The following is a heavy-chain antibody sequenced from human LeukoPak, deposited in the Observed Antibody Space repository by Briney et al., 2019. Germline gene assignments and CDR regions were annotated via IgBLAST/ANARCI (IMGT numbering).Heavy chain of an antibody. D-gene: IGHD6-19*01. Sequence: GGSLRLSCAASGFTFSSYWMHWVRQAPGKGLVWVSRINSDGSSTSYADSVRGRFTISRDNAKNTLYLQMNSLRAEDTAVYYCARDQVEAGFDYWGQGTLVTVSS. CDR2: INSDGSST. J-gene: IGHJ4*02. CDR3: ARDQVEAGFDY. V-gene: IGHV3-74*01. CDR1: GFTFSSYW.